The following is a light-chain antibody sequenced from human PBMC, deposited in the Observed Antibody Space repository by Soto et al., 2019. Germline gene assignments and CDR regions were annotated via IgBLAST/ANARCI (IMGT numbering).Light chain of an antibody. V-gene: IGKV3-20*01. Sequence: EIVLTQSPGTLSLSPGERAALSCRASQSVGNNFLGWYQQKPGQSPRLLIYHASNRATGIPDRFSGTASGTDFTLTISRLEPEDFAVYFCHQDASAPLTFGGGTKVEIK. CDR2: HAS. J-gene: IGKJ4*01. CDR3: HQDASAPLT. CDR1: QSVGNNF.